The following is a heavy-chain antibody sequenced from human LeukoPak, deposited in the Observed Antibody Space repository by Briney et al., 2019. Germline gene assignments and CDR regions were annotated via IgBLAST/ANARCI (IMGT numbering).Heavy chain of an antibody. CDR3: ARLPTDSSSDHY. CDR2: IYYSGTT. CDR1: GGSISGSY. V-gene: IGHV4-59*08. J-gene: IGHJ4*02. Sequence: SETLSLTCTVSGGSISGSYWSWIRQPPGKGLEWIGYIYYSGTTNYNPSLKSRVTISVDTSKNQFSLKLSSVTAADTAVYYCARLPTDSSSDHYWGQGTLVTVPS. D-gene: IGHD6-6*01.